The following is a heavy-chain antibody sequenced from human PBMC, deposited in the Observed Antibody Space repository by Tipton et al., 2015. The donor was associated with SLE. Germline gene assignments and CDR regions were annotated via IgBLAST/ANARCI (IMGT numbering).Heavy chain of an antibody. D-gene: IGHD3-9*01. V-gene: IGHV3-69-1*02. J-gene: IGHJ4*02. Sequence: SLRLSCVASGFTFNEYSMNWVRQAPGKGLEWVSSMTSTAYIYYADSVRGRFTISRENAKDSLDLQMNSLRAEDTAVYYCARERDFDWFFDYWGQGILVTVSS. CDR2: MTSTAYI. CDR3: ARERDFDWFFDY. CDR1: GFTFNEYS.